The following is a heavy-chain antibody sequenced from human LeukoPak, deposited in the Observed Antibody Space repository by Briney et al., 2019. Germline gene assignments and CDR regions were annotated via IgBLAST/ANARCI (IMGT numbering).Heavy chain of an antibody. CDR2: IKQDGSEK. D-gene: IGHD3-22*01. CDR1: GFTFSSYW. CDR3: ARDSLTYYYDSSGPTDY. V-gene: IGHV3-7*01. J-gene: IGHJ4*02. Sequence: GGSLRPSCAASGFTFSSYWMSWVRQAPGKGLEWVANIKQDGSEKYYVDSVKGRFTISRDNAKNSLYLQMNSLRAEDTAVYYCARDSLTYYYDSSGPTDYWGQGTLVTVSS.